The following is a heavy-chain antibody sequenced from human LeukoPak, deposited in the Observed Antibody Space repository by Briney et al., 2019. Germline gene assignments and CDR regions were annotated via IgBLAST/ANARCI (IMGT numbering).Heavy chain of an antibody. CDR3: ARDLYSSSRDGAMDAFDI. D-gene: IGHD6-13*01. J-gene: IGHJ3*02. CDR1: GFTFDDYA. V-gene: IGHV3-9*01. CDR2: LRWNSGSI. Sequence: GRSLRLSCAASGFTFDDYAMHWVRHAPRKGLVCVSGLRWNSGSIGYADSVKGRFTISRDNAKNSLYLQMNSLRAEDTALYYCARDLYSSSRDGAMDAFDIWGQGTMVTVSS.